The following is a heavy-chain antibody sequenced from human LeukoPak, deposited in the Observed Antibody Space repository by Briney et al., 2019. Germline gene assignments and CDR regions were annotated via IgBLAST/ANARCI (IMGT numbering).Heavy chain of an antibody. CDR2: INTDGTST. CDR1: GFTFSSYW. CDR3: AMIEQVVSNVEGGC. V-gene: IGHV3-74*01. D-gene: IGHD6-6*01. J-gene: IGHJ4*02. Sequence: PGGSLRLSCAASGFTFSSYWMHWVRQAPGKGLVWVSRINTDGTSTTYADSVKGRFTISRDNAKNTLYLQMNSLRADDTAVYFCAMIEQVVSNVEGGCWGQGTLVTVSS.